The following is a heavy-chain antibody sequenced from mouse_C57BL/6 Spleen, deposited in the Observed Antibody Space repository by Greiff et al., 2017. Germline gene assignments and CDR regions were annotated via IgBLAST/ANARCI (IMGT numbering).Heavy chain of an antibody. V-gene: IGHV1-63*01. J-gene: IGHJ2*01. CDR1: GYTFTNYW. CDR2: IYPGGGYT. Sequence: VQLQESGAELVRPGTSVKMSCKASGYTFTNYWIGWAKQRPGHGLEWIGDIYPGGGYTNYNEKFKGKATLTADKSSSTAYMQFSSLTSEDSAIYYCARSTAQATYFDYWGQGTTLTVSS. CDR3: ARSTAQATYFDY. D-gene: IGHD3-2*02.